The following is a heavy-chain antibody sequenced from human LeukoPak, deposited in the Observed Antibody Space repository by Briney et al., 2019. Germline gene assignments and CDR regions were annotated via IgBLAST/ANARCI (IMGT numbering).Heavy chain of an antibody. CDR2: IYSGGST. D-gene: IGHD2-15*01. CDR1: GFTVSSNY. Sequence: GGSLRLSCAASGFTVSSNYMSWVRQAPGKGLEWVSVIYSGGSTYYADSVKGRFTISRDNSKNTLYLQMNSLRAEDTAVYYCAREPGYCSGGSCYSALDYWGQGTLVTVSS. V-gene: IGHV3-66*01. CDR3: AREPGYCSGGSCYSALDY. J-gene: IGHJ4*02.